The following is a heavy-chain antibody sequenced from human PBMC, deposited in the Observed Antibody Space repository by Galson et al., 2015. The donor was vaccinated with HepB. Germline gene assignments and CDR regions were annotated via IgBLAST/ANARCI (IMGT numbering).Heavy chain of an antibody. V-gene: IGHV3-48*02. CDR3: ARDESATRRGYGGNLNNYYYYGMDV. D-gene: IGHD4-23*01. J-gene: IGHJ6*02. CDR1: GFTFSSYS. Sequence: SLRLSCAASGFTFSSYSMNWVRQAPGKGLEWVSYISSSSSTIYYADSVKGRFTISRDNAKNSLYLQMNSLRDEDTAVYYCARDESATRRGYGGNLNNYYYYGMDVCGQGTTVTVSS. CDR2: ISSSSSTI.